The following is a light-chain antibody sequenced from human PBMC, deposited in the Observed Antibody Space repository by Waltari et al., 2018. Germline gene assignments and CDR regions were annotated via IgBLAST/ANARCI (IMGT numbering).Light chain of an antibody. CDR1: SSNFGENY. V-gene: IGLV1-47*01. CDR3: AAWEDSLSGWV. Sequence: QSVLTQPPSASGTPGQRVTISCSGNSSNFGENYVYWYQQPPGTAPKLLIYGSHQRPSGAAARFSGSRCGTSASLASSGLRSEDEADYHCAAWEDSLSGWVFGGGTKLTVL. J-gene: IGLJ3*02. CDR2: GSH.